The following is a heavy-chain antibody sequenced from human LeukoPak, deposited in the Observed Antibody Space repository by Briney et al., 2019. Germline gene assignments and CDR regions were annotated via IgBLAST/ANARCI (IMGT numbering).Heavy chain of an antibody. V-gene: IGHV3-11*01. D-gene: IGHD5-24*01. CDR3: ARDWVGDGYNYYHYFDC. Sequence: KPGGSMRLSCAASGFTFSDYYMSWIRQAPGKGLEWVSYISTSGGTIYYADSVKGRFTISRDNAKNSLYLQMSSLRAEDTAVYYCARDWVGDGYNYYHYFDCWGQGALVTVSS. CDR2: ISTSGGTI. J-gene: IGHJ4*02. CDR1: GFTFSDYY.